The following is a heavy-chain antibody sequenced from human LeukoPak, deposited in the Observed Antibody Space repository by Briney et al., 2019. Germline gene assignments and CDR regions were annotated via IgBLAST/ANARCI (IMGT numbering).Heavy chain of an antibody. CDR1: GGTFSSYA. V-gene: IGHV1-69*04. D-gene: IGHD5-24*01. Sequence: SVKVSCKASGGTFSSYAISWVRQAPGQGLEWMGRIIPILGIANYAQKFQGRVTITADKSTSTAYMELSSLRSEDTAVYYCATPSGYNYGSFPDRTYYFDYWGQGTPVTVSS. CDR2: IIPILGIA. CDR3: ATPSGYNYGSFPDRTYYFDY. J-gene: IGHJ4*02.